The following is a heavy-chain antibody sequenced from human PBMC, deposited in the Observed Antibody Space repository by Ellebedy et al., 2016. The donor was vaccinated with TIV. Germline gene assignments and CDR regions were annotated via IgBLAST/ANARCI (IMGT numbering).Heavy chain of an antibody. Sequence: MPGGSLRLSCAVYGCSFSGYYCSWIPQPPGKGLEWIGEITHSGSTNYNPSLKSRVTISVDTSKNQFSLNLSSVTAADTAVYDCARGVARDYWGQGTLVTVSS. J-gene: IGHJ4*02. CDR1: GCSFSGYY. D-gene: IGHD5-12*01. CDR2: ITHSGST. CDR3: ARGVARDY. V-gene: IGHV4-34*01.